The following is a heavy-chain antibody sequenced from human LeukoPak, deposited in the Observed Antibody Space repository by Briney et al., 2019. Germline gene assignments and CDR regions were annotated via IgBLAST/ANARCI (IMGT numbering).Heavy chain of an antibody. J-gene: IGHJ4*02. CDR3: ARDRRGGGDLDY. D-gene: IGHD2-21*02. CDR2: IIPILGIA. Sequence: SVKVSCKASGGTFSSYAISWVRQAPGQGLEWMGRIIPILGIANYAQKFQGRVTITADKSASTAYMELSSLRSEDTAVYYCARDRRGGGDLDYWGQGTLVTVSS. CDR1: GGTFSSYA. V-gene: IGHV1-69*04.